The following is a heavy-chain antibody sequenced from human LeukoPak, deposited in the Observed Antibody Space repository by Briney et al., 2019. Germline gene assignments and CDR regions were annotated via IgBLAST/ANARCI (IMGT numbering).Heavy chain of an antibody. CDR3: ARDHGSFEDLPLFFDY. J-gene: IGHJ4*02. V-gene: IGHV1-18*01. D-gene: IGHD1-26*01. CDR1: GYTFTSYG. Sequence: ASVKVSCKASGYTFTSYGISWVRQAPGQGLERMGWISAYNGNTNYAQNLQGRVTMTTDTSTSTAYMELGSLRSDDTAVYYCARDHGSFEDLPLFFDYWGQGTLVTVSS. CDR2: ISAYNGNT.